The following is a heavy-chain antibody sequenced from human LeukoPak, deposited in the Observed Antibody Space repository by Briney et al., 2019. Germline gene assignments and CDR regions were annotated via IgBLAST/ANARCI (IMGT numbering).Heavy chain of an antibody. J-gene: IGHJ4*02. CDR1: DFSFITYA. V-gene: IGHV3-23*01. CDR3: AKKPRDYFDY. Sequence: GGSLRLSCAASDFSFITYAMSWVRQAPGKGLEWVSTINGGGDATYYADSVKGRFTISRDNSKNTLYLQMNSLRAEATAVYYCAKKPRDYFDYWGQGTLVTVSS. CDR2: INGGGDAT.